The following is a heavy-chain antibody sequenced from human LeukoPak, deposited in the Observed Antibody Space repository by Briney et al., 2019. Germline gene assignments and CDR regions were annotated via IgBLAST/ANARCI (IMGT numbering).Heavy chain of an antibody. D-gene: IGHD3-3*01. Sequence: ASVKVSCKASGYTFTGYYMHWVRQAPGQGLEWMGWIHPNSGGTNYAQKFQGRVTMTRDTSISTAYMELSRLRSDDTAVYYCARETGAIFGVVTNWGQGTLVTVSS. CDR3: ARETGAIFGVVTN. V-gene: IGHV1-2*02. CDR1: GYTFTGYY. CDR2: IHPNSGGT. J-gene: IGHJ4*02.